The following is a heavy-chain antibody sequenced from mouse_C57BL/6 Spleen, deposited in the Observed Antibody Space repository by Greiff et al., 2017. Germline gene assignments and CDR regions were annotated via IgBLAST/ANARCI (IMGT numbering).Heavy chain of an antibody. Sequence: VQLQQPGAELVKPGASVKLSCKASGYTFTSYWMHWVKQRPGQGLEWIGMIHPNSGSTNYNEKFKSKATLTVDKSSSTAYMQLSSLTSEDSAVYYCARSGITTVVARGYFDVWGTGTTVTVSS. CDR2: IHPNSGST. J-gene: IGHJ1*03. V-gene: IGHV1-64*01. CDR1: GYTFTSYW. D-gene: IGHD1-1*01. CDR3: ARSGITTVVARGYFDV.